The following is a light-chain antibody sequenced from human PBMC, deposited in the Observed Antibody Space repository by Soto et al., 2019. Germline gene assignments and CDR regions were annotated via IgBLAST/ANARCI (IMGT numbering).Light chain of an antibody. CDR2: DVS. Sequence: QSVLMHPASVSGSRGQSITISCTGNSSDLGGYNYVSWYQQHPGKAPKLMIYDVSNRPSGVSNRFSGCKSGNTASLTISGLQAEDEADYYCSSYTSSSTPYVFGTGTKVTVL. CDR3: SSYTSSSTPYV. J-gene: IGLJ1*01. CDR1: SSDLGGYNY. V-gene: IGLV2-14*01.